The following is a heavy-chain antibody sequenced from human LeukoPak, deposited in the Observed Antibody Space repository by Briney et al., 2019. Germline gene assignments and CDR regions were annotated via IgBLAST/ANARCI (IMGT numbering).Heavy chain of an antibody. CDR1: GFTFSNYN. J-gene: IGHJ4*02. Sequence: GGSLRLSCAASGFTFSNYNMNWVRQAPGKGLEWVSSIRSSTTYVYYADSVKGRFTISRDNSKNTLYLQMNSLRAEDTAVYYCARVGYSSGWYVDYWGQGTLVTVSS. D-gene: IGHD6-19*01. CDR2: IRSSTTYV. CDR3: ARVGYSSGWYVDY. V-gene: IGHV3-21*01.